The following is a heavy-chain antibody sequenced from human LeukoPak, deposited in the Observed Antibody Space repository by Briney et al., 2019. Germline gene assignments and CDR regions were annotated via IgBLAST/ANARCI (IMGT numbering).Heavy chain of an antibody. Sequence: SETLSLTCTVSGGSISSSSYYWGWIRQPPGKGLEWIGSIYYSGSTYYNPSLKSRVTISVDTSKNQFSLKLSSVTAADTAEYYCARHRIYDSSGYPFDYWGQGTLVTVSS. D-gene: IGHD3-22*01. CDR2: IYYSGST. CDR1: GGSISSSSYY. CDR3: ARHRIYDSSGYPFDY. V-gene: IGHV4-39*01. J-gene: IGHJ4*02.